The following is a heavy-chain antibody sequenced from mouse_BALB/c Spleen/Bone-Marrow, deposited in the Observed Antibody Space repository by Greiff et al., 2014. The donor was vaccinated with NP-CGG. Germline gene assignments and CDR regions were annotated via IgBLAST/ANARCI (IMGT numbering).Heavy chain of an antibody. CDR2: IYPGGGYT. V-gene: IGHV1-63*02. CDR3: ARRGTGVDY. CDR1: GYTFNKYW. D-gene: IGHD4-1*01. J-gene: IGHJ2*01. Sequence: QVQLKESGAGLVRPGTSVKISCQASGYTFNKYWLGWGKQRPGHGLGWIGDIYPGGGYTNYNEKFKGKTTLTADTSSSTAYMQLSSLTSEDSAVYFCARRGTGVDYWGQGTTLTVSS.